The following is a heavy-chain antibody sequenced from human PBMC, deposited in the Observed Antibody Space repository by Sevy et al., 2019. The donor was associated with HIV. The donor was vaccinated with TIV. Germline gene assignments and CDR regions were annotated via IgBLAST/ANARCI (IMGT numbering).Heavy chain of an antibody. J-gene: IGHJ3*02. D-gene: IGHD3-22*01. CDR1: GYTFTGYY. Sequence: ASVKVSCKASGYTFTGYYLHWVRHAPGQGLEWMGWINPNSGVTNYPQKFQGRVTMTRDTSISTASMELNSLRSDDTAVYYCARDPDYFDISGYFPNAFDIWGQGTMVTVSS. CDR3: ARDPDYFDISGYFPNAFDI. V-gene: IGHV1-2*02. CDR2: INPNSGVT.